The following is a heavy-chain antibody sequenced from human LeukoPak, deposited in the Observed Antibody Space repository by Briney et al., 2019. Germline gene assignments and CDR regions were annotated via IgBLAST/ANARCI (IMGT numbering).Heavy chain of an antibody. J-gene: IGHJ5*02. CDR2: INHSGST. Sequence: PSETLSLTCAVYGGSFCGYYWSWIRQPPGKGLEWIGEINHSGSTNYNPSLKSRVTISVDTSKNQFSLKLSPVTAADTAVYYCASMNPGIAVAGAHTWGQGTLVTVSS. CDR3: ASMNPGIAVAGAHT. V-gene: IGHV4-34*01. D-gene: IGHD6-19*01. CDR1: GGSFCGYY.